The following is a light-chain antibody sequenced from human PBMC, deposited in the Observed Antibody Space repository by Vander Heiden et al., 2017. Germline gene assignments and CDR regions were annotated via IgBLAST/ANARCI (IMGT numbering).Light chain of an antibody. J-gene: IGKJ3*01. V-gene: IGKV1-9*01. CDR2: AAS. CDR3: QQLNSYSIFT. CDR1: QGISSY. Sequence: IQLTQSPSSLSASVGDRVTITCRASQGISSYLAWYQQKPGKAPKLLIYAASTLQSGVPSRFSGSGSGTDFTLTISSRQPEDFATYYCQQLNSYSIFTFGPGTKVDIK.